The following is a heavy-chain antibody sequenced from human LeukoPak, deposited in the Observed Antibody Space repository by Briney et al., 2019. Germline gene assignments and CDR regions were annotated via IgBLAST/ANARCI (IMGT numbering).Heavy chain of an antibody. D-gene: IGHD3-22*01. J-gene: IGHJ5*02. V-gene: IGHV1-2*02. CDR3: ARDYGNYYDSSGYYFGWWFDP. CDR1: GYTFTGYY. CDR2: INPNSGGT. Sequence: GASVKVSCKASGYTFTGYYMHWVRQAPGQGLEWMGWINPNSGGTNYAQKFQGRVTMTRDTSISTAYMELSRLRSDDTAVYYCARDYGNYYDSSGYYFGWWFDPWGQGTLVTVSS.